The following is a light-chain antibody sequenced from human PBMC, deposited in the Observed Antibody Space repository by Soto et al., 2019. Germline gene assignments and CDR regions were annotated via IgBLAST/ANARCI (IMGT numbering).Light chain of an antibody. J-gene: IGKJ1*01. V-gene: IGKV1-6*01. Sequence: QMTQSPSSLSASVGEKIIITCRASRDVGSDVSWYQQKPGQAPKLLIYAASNLYTGVPSRFSGSRSGTEFTLTISSLQPEDFASYYCLQDYGDSWTFGQGTKVDI. CDR2: AAS. CDR1: RDVGSD. CDR3: LQDYGDSWT.